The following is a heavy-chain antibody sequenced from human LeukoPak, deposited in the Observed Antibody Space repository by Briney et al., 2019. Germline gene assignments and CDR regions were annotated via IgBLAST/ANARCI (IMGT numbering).Heavy chain of an antibody. D-gene: IGHD6-19*01. J-gene: IGHJ4*02. Sequence: GGSLRLSCAASGITLSNYGMSRVRQAPGKGLEWVAGISDSGGSTNYADSVKGRFTISRDNAKNSLYLQMNSLRAEDTAVYYCARVTAVAAPWVYWGQGTQVTVSS. CDR1: GITLSNYG. CDR3: ARVTAVAAPWVY. CDR2: ISDSGGST. V-gene: IGHV3-23*01.